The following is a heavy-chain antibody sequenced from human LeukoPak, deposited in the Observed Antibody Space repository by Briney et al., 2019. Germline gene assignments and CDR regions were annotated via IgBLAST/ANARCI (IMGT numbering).Heavy chain of an antibody. J-gene: IGHJ4*02. CDR1: GGSISSGGYY. D-gene: IGHD3-9*01. Sequence: SETLSLTCTVSGGSISSGGYYWSWLRQHPGKGLEWIGYIYYSGNTYYNPSLKSRVTISVDTPKNQFSLKLSSVTAADTAVYYCAREEKYYDILTGYYSLYFDYWGQGTLVTVSS. V-gene: IGHV4-31*03. CDR2: IYYSGNT. CDR3: AREEKYYDILTGYYSLYFDY.